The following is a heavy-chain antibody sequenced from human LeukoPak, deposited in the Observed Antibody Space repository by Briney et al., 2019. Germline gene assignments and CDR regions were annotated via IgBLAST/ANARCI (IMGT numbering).Heavy chain of an antibody. CDR1: GGSLSSGDYY. CDR3: ARDPRRGGYFDL. V-gene: IGHV4-39*07. J-gene: IGHJ2*01. CDR2: IYYSGST. Sequence: PSEILSLTCTVSGGSLSSGDYYWSWIRQPPGKGLEWIGSIYYSGSTYYNPSLKSRVTISVDTSKNQFSLKLSSVTAADTAVYYCARDPRRGGYFDLWGRGTLVTVSS. D-gene: IGHD5-12*01.